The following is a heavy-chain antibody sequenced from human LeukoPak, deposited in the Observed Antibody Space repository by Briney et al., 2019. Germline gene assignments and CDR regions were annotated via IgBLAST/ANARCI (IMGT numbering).Heavy chain of an antibody. V-gene: IGHV3-48*03. CDR3: ARGAAYYDFWSGYYIGRYYFDY. D-gene: IGHD3-3*01. CDR1: GFTFSSYE. CDR2: ISSSGSTI. J-gene: IGHJ4*02. Sequence: PGGSLRLSCAASGFTFSSYEMNWVRQAPGKGLEWVSYISSSGSTIYYADSVKGRFTISRDNAKNSLYLQMNSLRAEDTAVYYCARGAAYYDFWSGYYIGRYYFDYRGQGTLVTVSS.